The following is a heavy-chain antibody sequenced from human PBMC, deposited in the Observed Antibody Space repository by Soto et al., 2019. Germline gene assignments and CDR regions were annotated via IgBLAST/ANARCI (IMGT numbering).Heavy chain of an antibody. CDR3: ARGTGGDIVVVPAASYYYYYGMDV. CDR1: GGTFSSYA. D-gene: IGHD2-2*01. Sequence: QVQLVQSGAEVKKPGSSVKVSCKASGGTFSSYAISWVRQAPGQGLAWMGGIIPIFGTANYAQKFQGRVTITADESTSRAYMELSSLRSEDRAVYYCARGTGGDIVVVPAASYYYYYGMDVWGQGTTVTVSS. V-gene: IGHV1-69*01. J-gene: IGHJ6*02. CDR2: IIPIFGTA.